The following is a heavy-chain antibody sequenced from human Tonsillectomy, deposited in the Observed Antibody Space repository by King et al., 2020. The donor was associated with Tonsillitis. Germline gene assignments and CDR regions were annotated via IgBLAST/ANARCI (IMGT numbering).Heavy chain of an antibody. D-gene: IGHD3-10*01. Sequence: VQLVETGGGLIQPGGSLRISCTASGFTVTSIYITWVRQAPGKGLEWVSLIYSDGSTYYADSVKGRFTISRDNSKNTLYLQMNSLRTEDTAVYYCATVTGSGKYIYFDYWGQGTLVTVSS. CDR1: GFTVTSIY. CDR3: ATVTGSGKYIYFDY. CDR2: IYSDGST. J-gene: IGHJ4*02. V-gene: IGHV3-53*02.